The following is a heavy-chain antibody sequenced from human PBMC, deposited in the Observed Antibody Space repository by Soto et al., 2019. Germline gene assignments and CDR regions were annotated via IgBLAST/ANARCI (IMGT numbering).Heavy chain of an antibody. CDR3: AIAALPYYYGMDV. J-gene: IGHJ6*02. CDR2: INPNSGGT. Sequence: ASAKVSGEASGYTFTGYDMHWVRQAPGQGLEWMGWINPNSGGTNHAQKFQGRVTMTRDTSISTAYVELSRLRSDDTAVYYCAIAALPYYYGMDVWGQGTTVTVSS. V-gene: IGHV1-2*02. CDR1: GYTFTGYD. D-gene: IGHD6-6*01.